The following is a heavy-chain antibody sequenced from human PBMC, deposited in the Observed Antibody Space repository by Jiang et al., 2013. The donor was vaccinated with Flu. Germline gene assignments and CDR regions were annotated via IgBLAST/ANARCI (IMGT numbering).Heavy chain of an antibody. CDR3: ARGVIWWLRRGYFDY. J-gene: IGHJ4*02. CDR2: IWYDGSNK. Sequence: VQLVESGGGVVQPGRSLRLSCAASGFTFSSYGMHWVRQAPGKGLEWVAVIWYDGSNKYYADSVKGRFTISRDNSKNTLYLQMNSLRAEDTAVYYCARGVIWWLRRGYFDYWGQGTLVTVSS. V-gene: IGHV3-33*01. D-gene: IGHD5-12*01. CDR1: GFTFSSYG.